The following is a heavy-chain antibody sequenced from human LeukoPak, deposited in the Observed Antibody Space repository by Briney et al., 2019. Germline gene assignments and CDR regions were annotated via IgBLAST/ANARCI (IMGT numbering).Heavy chain of an antibody. CDR3: ARGFLIAAAGTDY. D-gene: IGHD6-13*01. CDR1: GFTFSSYS. CDR2: ISSSSSYI. V-gene: IGHV3-21*01. J-gene: IGHJ4*02. Sequence: PGGSLRLSCAASGFTFSSYSMNWVRQAPGKGLEWVSSISSSSSYIYYADSVKGRFTISRDNAKNSLYLQMNSLRAEDTAVYYCARGFLIAAAGTDYWGQGTLVTVSS.